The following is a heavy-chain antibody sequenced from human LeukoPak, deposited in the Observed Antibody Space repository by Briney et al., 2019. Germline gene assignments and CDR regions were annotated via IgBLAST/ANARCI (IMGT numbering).Heavy chain of an antibody. D-gene: IGHD3-10*01. V-gene: IGHV4-34*01. J-gene: IGHJ4*02. CDR2: INHSGST. CDR1: GGSFSGYY. Sequence: SETLSLTCAVYGGSFSGYYWSWIRQPPGKGLEWIGEINHSGSTNYNPSLKSRVTISVDTSKNQFSLKLSSVTAADTAVYYCARAFYGSGSYYRVWGQGTLVTVSS. CDR3: ARAFYGSGSYYRV.